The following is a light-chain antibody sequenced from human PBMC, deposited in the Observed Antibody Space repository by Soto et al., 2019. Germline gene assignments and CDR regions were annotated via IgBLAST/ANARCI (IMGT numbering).Light chain of an antibody. CDR1: SSSIGSNS. CDR2: TNN. CDR3: AAWDGSLNVYV. Sequence: QSVLTQPPSASGTPGQRVTISCSGSSSSIGSNSVNWYQQLPRTAPKVLIYTNNQRPSGCPDRFSGSKSGTSDSLGISGRXXXXXXXXYCAAWDGSLNVYVFGTGTKVTV. J-gene: IGLJ1*01. V-gene: IGLV1-44*01.